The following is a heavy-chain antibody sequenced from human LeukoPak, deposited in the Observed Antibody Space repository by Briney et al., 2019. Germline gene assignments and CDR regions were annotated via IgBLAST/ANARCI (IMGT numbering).Heavy chain of an antibody. CDR2: FGPEDGET. CDR1: GYTLTELS. V-gene: IGHV1-24*01. Sequence: ASVKVSCKVSGYTLTELSMHWVRQAPGKGLEWMGGFGPEDGETIYAQKFQGRVTMTEDTSTDTAYMELSSLRSEDTAVYYCATLGRFPLNVNYYYYYGMDVWGQGTTVTVSS. J-gene: IGHJ6*02. CDR3: ATLGRFPLNVNYYYYYGMDV.